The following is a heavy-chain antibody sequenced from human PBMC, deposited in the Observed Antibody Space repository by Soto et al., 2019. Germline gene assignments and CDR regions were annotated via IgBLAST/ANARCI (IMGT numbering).Heavy chain of an antibody. CDR2: IYYSGST. Sequence: QVQLQESGPGLVRPSETLSLTCTVSGGSINSYFWSWIRQSPGKGLEWIGHIYYSGSTSYSPSLKSRVSISVDTSKNQLSLEVHSVTAADTAVYYCARAGTNMVQFDYWGQGTLATVSS. CDR3: ARAGTNMVQFDY. D-gene: IGHD3-10*01. V-gene: IGHV4-59*01. CDR1: GGSINSYF. J-gene: IGHJ4*02.